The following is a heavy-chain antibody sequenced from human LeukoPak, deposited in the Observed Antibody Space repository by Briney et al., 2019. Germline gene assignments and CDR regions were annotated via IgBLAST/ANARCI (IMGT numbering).Heavy chain of an antibody. CDR2: IWSDGSNE. D-gene: IGHD6-25*01. Sequence: PGGSLRLSRAASGFSFSTYAMNWVRQSPGEGLEWVAVIWSDGSNEYYADSVKGRFTISRDNSKNTLYLQMNSLRVEDTAVYYCARAYSSVLLSLFDPWGQGTLVTVSS. J-gene: IGHJ5*02. V-gene: IGHV3-33*01. CDR1: GFSFSTYA. CDR3: ARAYSSVLLSLFDP.